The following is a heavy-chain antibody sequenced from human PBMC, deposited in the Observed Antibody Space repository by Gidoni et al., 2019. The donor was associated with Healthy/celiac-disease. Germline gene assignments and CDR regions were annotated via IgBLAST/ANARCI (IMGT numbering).Heavy chain of an antibody. J-gene: IGHJ4*02. CDR2: SSSNGGST. Sequence: EVQLVESGGGLVQPGGSLSLSCSAPGFTFSSYAMHWDRQAPGKGLEYVSASSSNGGSTYYADSVKGRFTISRDNSKNTLYLQMSSLRAEDTAVYYCVKSAVVSGWGQGTLVTVSS. CDR3: VKSAVVSG. V-gene: IGHV3-64D*06. D-gene: IGHD2-21*02. CDR1: GFTFSSYA.